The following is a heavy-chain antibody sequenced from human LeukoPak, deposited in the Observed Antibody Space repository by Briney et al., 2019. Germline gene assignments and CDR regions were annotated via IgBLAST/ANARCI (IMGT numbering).Heavy chain of an antibody. CDR3: ARVNPPAAIFLRPSNWFDP. J-gene: IGHJ5*02. Sequence: SETLSLTCAVSGYSISSGYYWGWIRQPPGKGVEWIGSIYHCGSTYYNPSLKSRVTISVDTSKNQCSLKLSSVTAADTAVYYCARVNPPAAIFLRPSNWFDPWGQGTLVTVSS. CDR1: GYSISSGYY. D-gene: IGHD2-2*01. V-gene: IGHV4-38-2*01. CDR2: IYHCGST.